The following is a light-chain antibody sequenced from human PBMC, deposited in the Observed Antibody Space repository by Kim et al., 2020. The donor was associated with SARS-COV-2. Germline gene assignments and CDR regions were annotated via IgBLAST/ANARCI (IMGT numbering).Light chain of an antibody. Sequence: DVQMTQSPSTLSASVGDRVTITCQASQDITNYLNWYQQQPGKAPKLLIYDASILEAGVPSRFSGRGSGTYFSFTITNLQPEDVATYYCQQYDTLITFGQVTRLEIK. V-gene: IGKV1-33*01. CDR3: QQYDTLIT. J-gene: IGKJ5*01. CDR1: QDITNY. CDR2: DAS.